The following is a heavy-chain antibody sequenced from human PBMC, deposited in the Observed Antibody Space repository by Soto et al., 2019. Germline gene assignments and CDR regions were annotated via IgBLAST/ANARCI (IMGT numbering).Heavy chain of an antibody. V-gene: IGHV3-30-3*01. CDR3: VRLKWIFALRSPFDP. D-gene: IGHD3-3*01. CDR1: EFDFSNFA. CDR2: ISYDGDTQ. Sequence: QVQLEESGGGVVQPGRSLRLSCAASEFDFSNFAMHWVRQAPGKGLEWMAVISYDGDTQYYADSAKGRFTISRDNSKNTVELQMNSLTTEYPAVYYCVRLKWIFALRSPFDPWGQGTLVGVSS. J-gene: IGHJ5*02.